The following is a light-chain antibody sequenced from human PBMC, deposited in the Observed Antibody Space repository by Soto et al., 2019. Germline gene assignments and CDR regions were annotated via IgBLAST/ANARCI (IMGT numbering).Light chain of an antibody. V-gene: IGKV3-20*01. CDR1: QTISNNY. J-gene: IGKJ1*01. CDR3: QQHSNSPWT. CDR2: AVS. Sequence: EIVLTQSPGTLTLSPGESAALSCRASQTISNNYLVWDRQKPGQAPRLLIYAVSSRAAGIPDRFSGSGSGTDFALTIARLDPEDSAVYYCQQHSNSPWTFGQGTRVEI.